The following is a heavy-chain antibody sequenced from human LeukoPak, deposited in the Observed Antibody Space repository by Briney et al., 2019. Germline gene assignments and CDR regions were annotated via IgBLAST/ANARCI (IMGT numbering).Heavy chain of an antibody. CDR2: ISSSGGTI. CDR1: GFTFSDYY. CDR3: AREEVYGGYVVD. V-gene: IGHV3-11*01. D-gene: IGHD5-12*01. Sequence: GGSLRLSCAASGFTFSDYYMSWVRQAPGKGLEWVSDISSSGGTIYYADSVKGRFTISRDNSKNTLYLQMNSLMAEDTAVYYFAREEVYGGYVVDWAQGTLVTVSS. J-gene: IGHJ4*02.